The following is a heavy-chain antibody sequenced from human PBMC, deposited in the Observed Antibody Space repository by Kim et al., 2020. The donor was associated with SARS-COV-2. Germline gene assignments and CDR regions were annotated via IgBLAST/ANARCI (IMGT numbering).Heavy chain of an antibody. Sequence: ADPVKGRITSSRDNSKNTLYLQMNSLRAEDTAVYYCAREGPDGLTGAFDIWGQGTMVTVSS. J-gene: IGHJ3*02. D-gene: IGHD2-8*01. CDR3: AREGPDGLTGAFDI. V-gene: IGHV3-53*01.